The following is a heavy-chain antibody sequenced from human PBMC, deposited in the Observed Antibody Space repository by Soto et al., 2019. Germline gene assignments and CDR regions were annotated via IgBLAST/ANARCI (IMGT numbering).Heavy chain of an antibody. V-gene: IGHV1-18*04. D-gene: IGHD6-19*01. J-gene: IGHJ6*02. Sequence: ASVKVSCKASGYTFPSYGISWVRQAPGQGLEWMGWISAYNGNTNYAQKLQGRVTMTTDTSTSTAYMELRSLRSDDTAVYYCARDSWQQLLVLDYYYYGMDVWGQGTTVTVSS. CDR2: ISAYNGNT. CDR1: GYTFPSYG. CDR3: ARDSWQQLLVLDYYYYGMDV.